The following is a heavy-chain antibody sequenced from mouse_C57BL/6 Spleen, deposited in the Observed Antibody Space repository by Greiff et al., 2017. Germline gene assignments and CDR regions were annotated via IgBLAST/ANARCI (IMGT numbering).Heavy chain of an antibody. D-gene: IGHD1-1*01. CDR1: GFTFSSYA. Sequence: EVKLVESGGGLVKPGGSLKLSCAASGFTFSSYAMSWVRQTPEKRLEWVATISDGGSYTYYPDNVKGRFTISRDNAKNNLYLQMSQLKSEDTAMYYCARGGTTVGATSYWYFDVWGTGTTVTVSS. CDR2: ISDGGSYT. CDR3: ARGGTTVGATSYWYFDV. V-gene: IGHV5-4*03. J-gene: IGHJ1*03.